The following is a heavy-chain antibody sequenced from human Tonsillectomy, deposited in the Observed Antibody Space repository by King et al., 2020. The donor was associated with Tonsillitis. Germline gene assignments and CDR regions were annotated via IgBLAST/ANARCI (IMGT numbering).Heavy chain of an antibody. D-gene: IGHD3-10*01. V-gene: IGHV3-30*18. CDR3: VKSFGEYYYFGSGTNFFEC. CDR1: GFTFTAYA. CDR2: VSHDGDDT. Sequence: VQLVESGGGVTQPGSSLTLSCAASGFTFTAYALNWVRKAPGKGLEWVAFVSHDGDDTYYAESVRGRFTISRSNSRETISLRMNSLRVEDAGVYYCVKSFGEYYYFGSGTNFFECWGQGTLVTVSS. J-gene: IGHJ4*02.